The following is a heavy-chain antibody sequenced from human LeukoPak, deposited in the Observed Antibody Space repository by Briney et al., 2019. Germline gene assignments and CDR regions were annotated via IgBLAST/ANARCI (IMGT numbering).Heavy chain of an antibody. D-gene: IGHD3-10*01. CDR3: ARDYVYGSGSYYNRGFDY. J-gene: IGHJ4*02. CDR1: GGSVSSDSYF. Sequence: SETLSLTCSVSGGSVSSDSYFWNWVRQPPGKGLEWIGYIYSSGSTNYNRSLKSRVTISLDTSKNQFSLKLSSVTAADTAVYYCARDYVYGSGSYYNRGFDYWGQGTLVTVSS. V-gene: IGHV4-61*01. CDR2: IYSSGST.